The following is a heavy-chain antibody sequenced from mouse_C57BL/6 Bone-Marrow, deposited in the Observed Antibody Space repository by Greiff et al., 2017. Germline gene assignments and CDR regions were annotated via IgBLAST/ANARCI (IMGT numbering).Heavy chain of an antibody. CDR2: IYPSDSET. J-gene: IGHJ2*01. D-gene: IGHD1-1*02. CDR1: GYTFTSYW. Sequence: QVQLQQPGAELVRPGSSVKLSCKASGYTFTSYWMDWVKQRPGQGLEWIGHIYPSDSETHYNQKFKDKATLNVDKSSSTAYMQLSSLTSEDSAVYYCARLLGGVDWGQGTTLTVSS. V-gene: IGHV1-61*01. CDR3: ARLLGGVD.